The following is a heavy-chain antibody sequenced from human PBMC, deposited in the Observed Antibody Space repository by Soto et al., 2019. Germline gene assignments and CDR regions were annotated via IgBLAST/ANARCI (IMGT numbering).Heavy chain of an antibody. CDR3: ARVPPPHGSGSYPNYSYYRDV. CDR2: ISAYNGNT. J-gene: IGHJ6*03. CDR1: GYTFTSYG. D-gene: IGHD3-10*01. V-gene: IGHV1-18*01. Sequence: GASVKVSCKASGYTFTSYGISWVRQAPGQGLEWMGWISAYNGNTNYAQKLQGRVTMTTDTSTSTAYMELRSLRSDDTAVYYCARVPPPHGSGSYPNYSYYRDVWGKGTTAPVPS.